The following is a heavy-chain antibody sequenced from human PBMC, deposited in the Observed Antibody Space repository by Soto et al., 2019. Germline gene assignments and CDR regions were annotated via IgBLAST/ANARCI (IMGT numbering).Heavy chain of an antibody. Sequence: PGGSLRLSCAASGFTFDDYAMHWVRQAPGKGLEWVSGISWNSGSIGYADSVKGRFTISRDNAKNSLYLQMNSLRDEDTALYYCAKDGAVLAAADAFDIWGQGTMVTVSS. V-gene: IGHV3-9*01. D-gene: IGHD6-13*01. CDR2: ISWNSGSI. CDR3: AKDGAVLAAADAFDI. CDR1: GFTFDDYA. J-gene: IGHJ3*02.